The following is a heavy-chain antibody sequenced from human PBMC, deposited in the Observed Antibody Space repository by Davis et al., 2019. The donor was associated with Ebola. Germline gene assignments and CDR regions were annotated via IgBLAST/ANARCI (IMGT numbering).Heavy chain of an antibody. CDR3: ARAPDYYDSSGYYGNYYYGMDV. CDR1: GGSFSGYY. J-gene: IGHJ6*02. Sequence: SETLSLTCAVYGGSFSGYYWSWIRQPPGKGLEWIGEINHSGSTNYNPSLKSRVTILVDTSKNQFSLKLSSVTAADTAVYYCARAPDYYDSSGYYGNYYYGMDVWGQGTTVTVSS. V-gene: IGHV4-34*01. D-gene: IGHD3-22*01. CDR2: INHSGST.